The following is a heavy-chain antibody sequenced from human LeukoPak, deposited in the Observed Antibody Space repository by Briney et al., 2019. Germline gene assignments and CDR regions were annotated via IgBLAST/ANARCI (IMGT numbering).Heavy chain of an antibody. D-gene: IGHD6-13*01. J-gene: IGHJ4*02. CDR1: GFTFDDYG. Sequence: LSGGSLRLSCAASGFTFDDYGMSWVRQAPGKGLEWVSGINWNGGSTGYADSVKGRFTISRDNAKNSLYLQMNSLGAEDTALYYCARGWSSSWYFYWGQGTLVTVSS. V-gene: IGHV3-20*04. CDR2: INWNGGST. CDR3: ARGWSSSWYFY.